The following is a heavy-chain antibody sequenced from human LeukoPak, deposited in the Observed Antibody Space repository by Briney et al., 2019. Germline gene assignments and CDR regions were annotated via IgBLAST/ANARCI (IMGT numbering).Heavy chain of an antibody. V-gene: IGHV1-18*01. Sequence: ASVKVSCKASGYTFTSYGISWVRQAPGQGLEWMGWISAYNGNTNYAQKLQGRVTMTTDTSTSTAYMELSSLRSEDTAVYYCARVVEMATIDYWGQGTLVTVSS. CDR3: ARVVEMATIDY. CDR2: ISAYNGNT. D-gene: IGHD5-24*01. CDR1: GYTFTSYG. J-gene: IGHJ4*02.